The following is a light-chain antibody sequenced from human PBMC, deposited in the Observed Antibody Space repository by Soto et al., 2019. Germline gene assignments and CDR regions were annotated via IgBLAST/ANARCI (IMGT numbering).Light chain of an antibody. J-gene: IGKJ5*01. Sequence: IVLTQSPATLSLSPGERATLSCRASQSVSSYLAWYQQKPGQAPRLLIYDASNRATGIPARFSGSGSGTDFTLTISSLEPEDFAVYYCQQRSNWPPIPFGQGTRLENK. V-gene: IGKV3-11*01. CDR2: DAS. CDR1: QSVSSY. CDR3: QQRSNWPPIP.